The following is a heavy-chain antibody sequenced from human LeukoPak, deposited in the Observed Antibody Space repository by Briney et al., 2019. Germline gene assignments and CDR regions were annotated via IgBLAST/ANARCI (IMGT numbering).Heavy chain of an antibody. CDR2: IIPILGIA. D-gene: IGHD5-24*01. CDR1: GGTFSSYA. J-gene: IGHJ4*02. CDR3: ARGGDGDGYNYNNFDY. Sequence: SVKVSCKASGGTFSSYAISWVRQAPGQGLEWMGRIIPILGIANYAQKFQGRVTITADKSTSTAYVELSSLRSEDTAVYYCARGGDGDGYNYNNFDYWGQGTLVTVSS. V-gene: IGHV1-69*04.